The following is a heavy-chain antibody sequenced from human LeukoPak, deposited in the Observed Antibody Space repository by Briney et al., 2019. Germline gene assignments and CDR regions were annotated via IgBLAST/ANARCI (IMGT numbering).Heavy chain of an antibody. J-gene: IGHJ4*02. CDR1: GFTFTAYW. Sequence: PGGSLRLSCEGSGFTFTAYWMSWVRQAPGQGLEWVASINQAGNERLFADSVRGRFTISRDNARKSVFLQMDSLRDDDTGVYFCARDGCTSTTCTSLGGFNGWAQRTPVTVSS. CDR2: INQAGNER. V-gene: IGHV3-7*01. D-gene: IGHD1-26*01. CDR3: ARDGCTSTTCTSLGGFNG.